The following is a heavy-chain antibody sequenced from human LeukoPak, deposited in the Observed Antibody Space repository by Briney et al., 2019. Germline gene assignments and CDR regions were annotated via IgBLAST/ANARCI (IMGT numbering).Heavy chain of an antibody. CDR3: AGTSSGPERRGMDV. CDR2: IWSDGSNR. V-gene: IGHV3-33*08. D-gene: IGHD6-19*01. CDR1: GLTFSNYA. J-gene: IGHJ6*02. Sequence: GGSLRLSCAAAGLTFSNYAMTWVRQAPGKGLEWVAAIWSDGSNRYYADSVKGRFTISRDNSKNTLYLQMNSLRAEDTAVYYCAGTSSGPERRGMDVWGQGTTVTVSS.